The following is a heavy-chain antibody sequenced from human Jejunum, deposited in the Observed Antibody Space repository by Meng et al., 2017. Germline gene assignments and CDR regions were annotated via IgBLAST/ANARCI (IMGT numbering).Heavy chain of an antibody. V-gene: IGHV4-31*03. Sequence: VRRQESCPGLLKPAQTLSLTCIGSGGSFGSGGYYWSWIREHPERGLEWIGYVYYSGSTYYNPSLKSRVAISVDTSKNQFSLKLSSVTAADTAVYYCASSIAAAVGYYFDYWGQGTLVTVSS. CDR1: GGSFGSGGYY. CDR2: VYYSGST. D-gene: IGHD6-13*01. CDR3: ASSIAAAVGYYFDY. J-gene: IGHJ4*02.